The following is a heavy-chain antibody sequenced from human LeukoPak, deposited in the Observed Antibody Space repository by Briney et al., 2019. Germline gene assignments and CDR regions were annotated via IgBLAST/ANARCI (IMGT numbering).Heavy chain of an antibody. D-gene: IGHD3-22*01. CDR2: VSPYNGKT. CDR1: GYTFTTYG. Sequence: ASVKVSCKASGYTFTTYGISWVRQAPGQGLEWMGWVSPYNGKTNYAQKLQGRVTMTTDSSTSTAYMELRSLRSDDTAVYYCARDASYYDSSGYGKFAYWGQGTLVTVSS. V-gene: IGHV1-18*01. CDR3: ARDASYYDSSGYGKFAY. J-gene: IGHJ4*02.